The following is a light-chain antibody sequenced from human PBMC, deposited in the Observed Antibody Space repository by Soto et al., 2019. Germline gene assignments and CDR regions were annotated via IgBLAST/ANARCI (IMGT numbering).Light chain of an antibody. CDR2: EGN. CDR1: SSDVGTYNL. CDR3: CSYAPSLTLL. Sequence: QSALTQPASVSGSPGESITISCTGTSSDVGTYNLVTWYQQHPGRVPKLILYEGNKRPSGVSSRFSASKSGNTASLTISGLQAEDEADYFCCSYAPSLTLLFGGGTKVTV. V-gene: IGLV2-23*01. J-gene: IGLJ2*01.